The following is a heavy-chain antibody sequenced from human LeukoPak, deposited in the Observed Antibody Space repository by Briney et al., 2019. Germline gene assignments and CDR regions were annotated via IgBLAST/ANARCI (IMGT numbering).Heavy chain of an antibody. CDR3: ARGGAITMIRGVPGY. Sequence: GGSLRLSCAASGFTFSSYGMHWVRQAPGKGLEWVAVISYDGSNKYYADSVKGRFTISRDNAKNSLYLQMDSLRAEDTAVYYCARGGAITMIRGVPGYWGQGTLVTVSS. CDR1: GFTFSSYG. D-gene: IGHD3-10*01. V-gene: IGHV3-30*03. J-gene: IGHJ4*02. CDR2: ISYDGSNK.